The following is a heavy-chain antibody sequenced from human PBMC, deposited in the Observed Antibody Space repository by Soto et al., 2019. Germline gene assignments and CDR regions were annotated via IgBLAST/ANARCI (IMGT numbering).Heavy chain of an antibody. J-gene: IGHJ2*01. V-gene: IGHV1-18*01. CDR1: GYRFHDYG. CDR2: IGPYEGVT. D-gene: IGHD2-15*01. Sequence: QVQLEQSGAEVKKPGASVRVSCKASGYRFHDYGMSWVRQAPGQGLEWMGWIGPYEGVTNHAQTFQGRVTMTVDTSTTTADMELRSLRSDDTAIYYCARCYCSVGSCYTCWHFDLWGPGTLVTVTA. CDR3: ARCYCSVGSCYTCWHFDL.